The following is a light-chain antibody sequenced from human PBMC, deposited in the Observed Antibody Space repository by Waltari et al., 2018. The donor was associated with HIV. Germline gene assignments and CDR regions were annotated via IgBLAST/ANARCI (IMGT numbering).Light chain of an antibody. J-gene: IGKJ5*01. CDR1: QSLLHSNGYNY. CDR3: MQALQTPIT. V-gene: IGKV2-28*01. CDR2: LGS. Sequence: IVMTQSPLSLPVTPGEPASISCRSSQSLLHSNGYNYLDWYLQKPGQSPQVLMYLGSSRAPGVPDRFSGSGSGTDFTLKISRVEAEDVGLYYCMQALQTPITFGQGTRLEIK.